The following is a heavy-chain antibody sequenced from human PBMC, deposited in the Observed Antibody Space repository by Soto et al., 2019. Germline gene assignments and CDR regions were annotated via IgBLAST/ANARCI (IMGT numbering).Heavy chain of an antibody. Sequence: EVQLVESGGGLVQPGGSLRLSCAASGFTFSSYSMNWVRQAPGKGLEWVSYISSSSSTIYYADSVKGRFTISRDNAKNSLDLHMNSLGAEDTAVYYCARDGRYYYGSGSYFNSDFDYWGQGTLVTVSS. D-gene: IGHD3-10*01. CDR1: GFTFSSYS. CDR3: ARDGRYYYGSGSYFNSDFDY. CDR2: ISSSSSTI. J-gene: IGHJ4*02. V-gene: IGHV3-48*01.